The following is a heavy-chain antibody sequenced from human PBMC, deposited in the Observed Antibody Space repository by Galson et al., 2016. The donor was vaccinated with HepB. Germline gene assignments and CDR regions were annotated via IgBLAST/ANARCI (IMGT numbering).Heavy chain of an antibody. CDR1: GFTFSSYG. J-gene: IGHJ4*02. CDR3: AKGDLSGDSIDY. D-gene: IGHD2-21*02. Sequence: SLRLSCAASGFTFSSYGMHWVRQAPGKGLEWVAVISYDGSDKYYADSVRGRFPISRDNSKNTLYLQMNSLRAEDTAVYYCAKGDLSGDSIDYWGQGTLVTVSS. V-gene: IGHV3-30*18. CDR2: ISYDGSDK.